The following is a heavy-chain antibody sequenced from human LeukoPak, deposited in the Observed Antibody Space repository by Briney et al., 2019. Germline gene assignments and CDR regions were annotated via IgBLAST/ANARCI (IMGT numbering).Heavy chain of an antibody. CDR1: GFNVSNNY. CDR2: ISSSSSYI. CDR3: ARVVDTPMVLYGAFDI. V-gene: IGHV3-21*01. Sequence: GGSLRLSCAASGFNVSNNYMSWVRQAPGKGLEWVSFISSSSSYIHYADSVKGRFTISRDNAKNSLYLQMNSLRAEDTAVYYCARVVDTPMVLYGAFDIWGQGTMVAVSS. J-gene: IGHJ3*02. D-gene: IGHD5-18*01.